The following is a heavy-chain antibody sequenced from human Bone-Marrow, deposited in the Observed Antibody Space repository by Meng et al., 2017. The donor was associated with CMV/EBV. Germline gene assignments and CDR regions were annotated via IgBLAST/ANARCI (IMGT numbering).Heavy chain of an antibody. D-gene: IGHD4-17*01. V-gene: IGHV4-34*01. CDR1: SCRGYY. Sequence: SCRGYYWAGRRKPPGKGLEWIGKINDRRSTNYDPSLKSRVTMSIDTAKAHFSLKLTSVTAADTAVYYCARVLGTVTTNWFDPWGQGTLVTVSS. J-gene: IGHJ5*02. CDR2: INDRRST. CDR3: ARVLGTVTTNWFDP.